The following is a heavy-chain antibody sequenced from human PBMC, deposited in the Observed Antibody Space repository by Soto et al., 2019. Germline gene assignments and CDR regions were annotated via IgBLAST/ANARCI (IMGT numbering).Heavy chain of an antibody. V-gene: IGHV3-9*01. J-gene: IGHJ3*02. CDR1: GFTFDNYA. CDR2: ISSNSGSV. D-gene: IGHD2-2*01. Sequence: EAQLVEFGGGLVQHGRSLRRSCAASGFTFDNYAMHWVRQVPGQGLEWVSGISSNSGSVGYVDSVKGRFTISRDNGKKSLYLEMSRLRTEDTALYYCAKGVSTSWLSDGFDIGVQGTMVT. CDR3: AKGVSTSWLSDGFDI.